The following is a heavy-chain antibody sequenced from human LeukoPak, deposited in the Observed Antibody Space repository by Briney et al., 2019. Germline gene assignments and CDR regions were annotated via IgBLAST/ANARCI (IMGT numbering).Heavy chain of an antibody. Sequence: SETLSLTCAVYGGSFSGYYWGWIRQPPGKGLEWIASNLYSVKSYYNPSFNSRVSISVDTSSNRLSLRLTSVNAAGTAVYYCARLRDARWLLEYWGQGTLVTVSS. V-gene: IGHV4-34*12. CDR2: NLYSVKS. J-gene: IGHJ4*02. D-gene: IGHD4-23*01. CDR3: ARLRDARWLLEY. CDR1: GGSFSGYY.